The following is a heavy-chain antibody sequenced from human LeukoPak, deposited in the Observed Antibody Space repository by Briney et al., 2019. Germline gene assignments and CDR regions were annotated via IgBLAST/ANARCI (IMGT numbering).Heavy chain of an antibody. J-gene: IGHJ4*02. Sequence: PSETLSLTCSVSGGSISSRGYYWGWIRQPPGKGLEWIGSIYHSGSTYYNPSLKSRVTISVDTSKNQFSLKLSSVTAADTAVYYCARQYYYDTSGYDYWGRGTLVTVSS. CDR1: GGSISSRGYY. V-gene: IGHV4-39*01. CDR3: ARQYYYDTSGYDY. CDR2: IYHSGST. D-gene: IGHD3-22*01.